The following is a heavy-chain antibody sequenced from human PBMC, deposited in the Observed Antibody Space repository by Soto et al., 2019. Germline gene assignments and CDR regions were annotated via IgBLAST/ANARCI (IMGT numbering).Heavy chain of an antibody. V-gene: IGHV3-53*01. CDR1: GFTVSGNS. CDR2: IYIDGST. D-gene: IGHD6-19*01. J-gene: IGHJ6*02. Sequence: EVQLVDSGGDLIQPGGSLRLSCGASGFTVSGNSLSWVRQAPGKGLEWVSYIYIDGSTYYVDSVRGRFTLTRDNSKNTLYLQMNNLRGEDTAVYYCARDGGSGTAVAGIQYSGMDVWGQGTTVTVSS. CDR3: ARDGGSGTAVAGIQYSGMDV.